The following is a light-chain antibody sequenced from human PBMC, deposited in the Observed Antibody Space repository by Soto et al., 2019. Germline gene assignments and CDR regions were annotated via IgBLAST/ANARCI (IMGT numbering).Light chain of an antibody. CDR1: QSLNDW. J-gene: IGKJ1*01. CDR2: KAR. Sequence: DIQMTQSPPTLSASVGDRVTITCRASQSLNDWLAWYQQKPGKAPKLLIYKARSLVSGVPSRFSGSGSGTEITLTIGSMQPHDYATDYCQQHRDYNALTFGQGTKVEIK. V-gene: IGKV1-5*03. CDR3: QQHRDYNALT.